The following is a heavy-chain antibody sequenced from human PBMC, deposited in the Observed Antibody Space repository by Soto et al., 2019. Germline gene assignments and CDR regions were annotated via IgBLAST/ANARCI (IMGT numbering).Heavy chain of an antibody. D-gene: IGHD6-19*01. CDR3: ARFNSSGWYGYDY. Sequence: QVQLQESGPGLVKPSETLSLTCTVSGGSISSYYWSWIRQPPGKGLEWIGYIYYSGSTNYNPSLKSRVTISVDTSKNQFSLKLSSVTAADTAVYYCARFNSSGWYGYDYWGQGTLVTVSS. CDR2: IYYSGST. CDR1: GGSISSYY. V-gene: IGHV4-59*01. J-gene: IGHJ4*02.